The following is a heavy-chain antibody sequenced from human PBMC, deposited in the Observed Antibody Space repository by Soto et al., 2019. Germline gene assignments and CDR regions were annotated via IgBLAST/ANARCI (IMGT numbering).Heavy chain of an antibody. D-gene: IGHD5-12*01. J-gene: IGHJ6*03. CDR1: GFTFSSYW. CDR2: INSDGSST. V-gene: IGHV3-74*01. Sequence: EVPLVESGGGLVQPGGSLRLSCAASGFTFSSYWMHWVRQAPGKGLVWVSRINSDGSSTSYADSVKGRFTISRDNAKNTLYLQMNSLRAEDTAVYYCARVGGYSGYVRYYYMDVWGKGTTVTVSS. CDR3: ARVGGYSGYVRYYYMDV.